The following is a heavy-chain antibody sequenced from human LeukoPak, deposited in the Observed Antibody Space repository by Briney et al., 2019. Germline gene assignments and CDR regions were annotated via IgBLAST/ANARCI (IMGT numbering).Heavy chain of an antibody. CDR2: MNPNSGDT. CDR3: ARALSGCILCFDY. Sequence: ASVKVPCKASGYTFTSYDINWLRQATGQGLEWMGWMNPNSGDTGYAQKFQGRVTMTRNTSINTAYMELSSLRSEDTAVYYCARALSGCILCFDYWGQGSLVTVSS. CDR1: GYTFTSYD. D-gene: IGHD6-19*01. J-gene: IGHJ4*02. V-gene: IGHV1-8*01.